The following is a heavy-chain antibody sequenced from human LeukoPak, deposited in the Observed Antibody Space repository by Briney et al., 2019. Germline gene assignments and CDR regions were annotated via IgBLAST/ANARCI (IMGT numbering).Heavy chain of an antibody. CDR2: IYDSGST. D-gene: IGHD2-15*01. J-gene: IGHJ5*02. CDR3: AKQEGKVAAANCFDP. Sequence: PSETLSVTCTVSGGSLSGYYWNWIRQPPGKGLEWIGFIYDSGSTTYNPSHKSRVTILVDASKKEISLILNFVTAADTAVYYCAKQEGKVAAANCFDPWGQGTLVTVSS. CDR1: GGSLSGYY. V-gene: IGHV4-59*08.